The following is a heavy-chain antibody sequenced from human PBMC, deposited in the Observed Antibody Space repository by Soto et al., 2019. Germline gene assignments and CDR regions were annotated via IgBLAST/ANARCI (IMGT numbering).Heavy chain of an antibody. CDR1: GYTFTSYD. J-gene: IGHJ6*02. CDR2: MNPNSGNT. V-gene: IGHV1-8*01. CDR3: ARDAASRITIFGVVQPIADYYYGMDV. Sequence: QVQLVQSGAEVKKPGASVKVSCKASGYTFTSYDINWVRQATGQGLEWMGWMNPNSGNTGYAQKFQGRVTMTRNTSISTAYMELSSLRSEDTAVYYCARDAASRITIFGVVQPIADYYYGMDVWGQGTTVTVSS. D-gene: IGHD3-3*01.